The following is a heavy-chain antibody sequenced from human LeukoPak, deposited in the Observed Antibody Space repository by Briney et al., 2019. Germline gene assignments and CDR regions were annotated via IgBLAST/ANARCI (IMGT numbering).Heavy chain of an antibody. CDR1: GGSFSGYY. CDR3: ARGVGMVRGAYGNDY. D-gene: IGHD3-10*01. J-gene: IGHJ4*02. Sequence: SETLSLTCAVSGGSFSGYYWSWIRQPPGKGLEWIGEINNSGSTNYNPSFKRRVSISVDTSKNQFSLKLSSVTAADTAVYYCARGVGMVRGAYGNDYWGQGTLVTVSS. CDR2: INNSGST. V-gene: IGHV4-34*01.